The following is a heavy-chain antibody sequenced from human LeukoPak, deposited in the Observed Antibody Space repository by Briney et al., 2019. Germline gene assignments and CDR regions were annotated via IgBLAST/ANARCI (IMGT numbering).Heavy chain of an antibody. Sequence: ASVKVSCKASGYTFTRYGISWVRQAPGQGLEWRGWISAYNGNTNYAQKPQGRVTMTTDTSTSTAYMELRSLRSDDTAVYYCARNWKNSMDAFDIWGQGTMVTVSS. D-gene: IGHD1-1*01. CDR2: ISAYNGNT. V-gene: IGHV1-18*01. J-gene: IGHJ3*02. CDR1: GYTFTRYG. CDR3: ARNWKNSMDAFDI.